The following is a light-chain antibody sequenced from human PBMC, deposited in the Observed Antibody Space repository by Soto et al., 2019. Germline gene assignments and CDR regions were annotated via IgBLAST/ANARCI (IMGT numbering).Light chain of an antibody. CDR2: GAS. Sequence: EIVLTQSPGPLSLSPGERATLSCRASQSVSSSYLAWYQQKPGQAPRLLIYGASSRATGIPDRFSGSGSGTEFTLTISSLQSEDFAVYYCQQYRNWPRTFGQGTKVDIK. J-gene: IGKJ1*01. V-gene: IGKV3-20*01. CDR3: QQYRNWPRT. CDR1: QSVSSSY.